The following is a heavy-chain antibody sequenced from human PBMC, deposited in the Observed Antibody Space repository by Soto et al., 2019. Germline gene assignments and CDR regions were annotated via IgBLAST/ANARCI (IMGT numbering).Heavy chain of an antibody. Sequence: SETLSLTCTVSGGSISSGDYYWSWIRQPPGKGLEWIGYIYYSGSTNYNPSLKSRVTISVDTSKNQFSLKLSSVTAADTAVYYCARHQYYDLWSGPPIYYFDYCGQGTLVTVSS. D-gene: IGHD3-3*01. CDR3: ARHQYYDLWSGPPIYYFDY. CDR2: IYYSGST. CDR1: GGSISSGDYY. J-gene: IGHJ4*02. V-gene: IGHV4-30-4*01.